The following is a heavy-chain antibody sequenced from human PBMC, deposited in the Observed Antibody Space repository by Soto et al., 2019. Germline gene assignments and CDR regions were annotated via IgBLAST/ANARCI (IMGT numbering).Heavy chain of an antibody. J-gene: IGHJ3*02. CDR3: AKQVTGWYHDAFDI. CDR2: IDGSGDNA. CDR1: GFTFSNYA. D-gene: IGHD6-19*01. V-gene: IGHV3-23*01. Sequence: EVQLLESGGGLVHPGGSLRLSCAASGFTFSNYAMSWVRQAPGKGLEWVSAIDGSGDNAHYADSVKGRFTFSRDNSKNPLYLQMNSLTAADPAVYYCAKQVTGWYHDAFDIWGQGTMVTVSS.